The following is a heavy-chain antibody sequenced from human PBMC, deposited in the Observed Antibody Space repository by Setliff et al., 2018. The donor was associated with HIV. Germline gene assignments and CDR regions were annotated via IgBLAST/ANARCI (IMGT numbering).Heavy chain of an antibody. J-gene: IGHJ5*02. CDR1: GASISSGNHY. CDR2: FYTSGST. CDR3: ARDPELYSSSSGWFDP. Sequence: SETLSLTCTVSGASISSGNHYWNWIRQPAGKGLEWIGHFYTSGSTNYNPSLKSRVTISVDTSKNHFSLKLSSVTAADTAVYYCARDPELYSSSSGWFDPWGQGTLVTVPQ. V-gene: IGHV4-61*09. D-gene: IGHD6-6*01.